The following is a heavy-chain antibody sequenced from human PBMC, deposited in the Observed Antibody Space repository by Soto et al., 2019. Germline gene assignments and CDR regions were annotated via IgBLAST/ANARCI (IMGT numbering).Heavy chain of an antibody. CDR2: IIPICGTA. D-gene: IGHD5-12*01. CDR3: ARENEGGYSGCYYYYYGMDV. J-gene: IGHJ6*02. CDR1: GGTFSSDA. V-gene: IGHV1-69*13. Sequence: SVKVSCKASGGTFSSDAISWVRQAPGQGLEWMGGIIPICGTANYAQKFQGRVTITADESTSTAYMELSSLRSEDTAVYYCARENEGGYSGCYYYYYGMDVWGQGTTVTVSS.